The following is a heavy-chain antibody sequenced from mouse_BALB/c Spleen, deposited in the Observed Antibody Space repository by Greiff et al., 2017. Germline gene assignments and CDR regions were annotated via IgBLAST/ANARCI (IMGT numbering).Heavy chain of an antibody. V-gene: IGHV1-4*01. J-gene: IGHJ4*01. D-gene: IGHD4-1*01. CDR3: ARLTGTRGAMDY. CDR1: GYTFTSYT. CDR2: INPSSGYT. Sequence: VKLMESGAELARPGASVKMSCKASGYTFTSYTMHWVKQRPGQGLEWIGYINPSSGYTNYNQKFKDKATLTADKSSSTAYMQLSSLTSEDSAVYYCARLTGTRGAMDYWGQGTSVTVSS.